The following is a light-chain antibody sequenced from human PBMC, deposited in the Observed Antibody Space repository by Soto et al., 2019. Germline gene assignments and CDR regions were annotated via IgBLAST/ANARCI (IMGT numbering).Light chain of an antibody. CDR2: EVS. Sequence: QSALTQPPSASGSPGQSVTISCAGSYSDIGDYNYVSWYQQHPGKVPKLIISEVSKRPSGVPDRFSGSKSGYTASLTVSDLQPADEAVYYCSSYSGTNSNVIFGGVTQLTVL. CDR3: SSYSGTNSNVI. V-gene: IGLV2-8*01. CDR1: YSDIGDYNY. J-gene: IGLJ2*01.